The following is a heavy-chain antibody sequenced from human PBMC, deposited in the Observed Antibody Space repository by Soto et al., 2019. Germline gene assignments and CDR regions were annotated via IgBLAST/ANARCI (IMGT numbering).Heavy chain of an antibody. CDR1: RFTFSDFA. D-gene: IGHD1-26*01. CDR2: VGGVGVDT. Sequence: DVQLLESGGGLVQPGGSLTLSCAASRFTFSDFAMSWVRQAPGKGLGWVSSVGGVGVDTYYEDSVKGRFRISRDNSKNTLYLQMDSLRDEDTAVYYCAKDAVPYHGKWDWFDSWGQGTLVIVSS. J-gene: IGHJ5*01. CDR3: AKDAVPYHGKWDWFDS. V-gene: IGHV3-23*01.